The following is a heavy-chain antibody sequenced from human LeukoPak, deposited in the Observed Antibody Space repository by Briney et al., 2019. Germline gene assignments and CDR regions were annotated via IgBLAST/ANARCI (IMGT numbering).Heavy chain of an antibody. D-gene: IGHD2-2*02. V-gene: IGHV5-51*01. J-gene: IGHJ4*02. CDR1: GYSFTSYW. Sequence: GESLKISCKGSGYSFTSYWIGWVRQMPGKGLEWMGIIYPGDSDTRYSPSFQGQVTISADKSISTAYLQWSSLKASDTAMYYCARGQGYCSSTSCYTPLGYWGQGTVVTVSS. CDR2: IYPGDSDT. CDR3: ARGQGYCSSTSCYTPLGY.